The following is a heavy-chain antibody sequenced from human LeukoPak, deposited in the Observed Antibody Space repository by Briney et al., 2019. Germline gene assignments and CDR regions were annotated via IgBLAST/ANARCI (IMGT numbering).Heavy chain of an antibody. D-gene: IGHD3-10*01. J-gene: IGHJ3*02. Sequence: PSETLSLTCTVSGGSISSSSYYWSWIRRPAGKGLEWIGRICTSGSTNFNPSLKSRVTMSVDTSKNQFSLKLSSVTAADTAVYYCARALRPGVTAFGIWGQGTMVTVSS. CDR2: ICTSGST. V-gene: IGHV4-61*02. CDR1: GGSISSSSYY. CDR3: ARALRPGVTAFGI.